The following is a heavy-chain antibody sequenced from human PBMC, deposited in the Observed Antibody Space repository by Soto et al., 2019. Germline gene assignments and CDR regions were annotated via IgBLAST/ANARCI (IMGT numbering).Heavy chain of an antibody. D-gene: IGHD5-18*01. V-gene: IGHV3-11*01. CDR3: ARDRYSYGYWYFDL. CDR1: GLTFSDYY. CDR2: ISSSGSTI. J-gene: IGHJ2*01. Sequence: PGGSLRLSCAASGLTFSDYYMSWIRQAPGKGLEWVSYISSSGSTIYYANSVKGRFTISRDNAKNSLYLQMNSLRAEDTAVYYCARDRYSYGYWYFDLWGRGTLVTVSS.